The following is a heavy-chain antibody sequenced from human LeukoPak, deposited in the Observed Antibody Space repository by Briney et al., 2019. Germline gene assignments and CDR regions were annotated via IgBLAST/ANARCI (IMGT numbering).Heavy chain of an antibody. CDR2: IKQDGSEK. CDR1: GFTFSTYV. D-gene: IGHD6-19*01. CDR3: ARDGSGWPYDAFDI. J-gene: IGHJ3*02. V-gene: IGHV3-7*01. Sequence: GGSLRLSCAASGFTFSTYVVNWVRQAPGKGLEWVANIKQDGSEKYYVDSVKGRFTISRDNAKNSLYLQMNSLRAEDTAVYYCARDGSGWPYDAFDIWGQGTMVTVSS.